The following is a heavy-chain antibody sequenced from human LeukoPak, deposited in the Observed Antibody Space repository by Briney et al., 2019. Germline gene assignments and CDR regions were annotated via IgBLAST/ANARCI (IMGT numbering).Heavy chain of an antibody. CDR2: IYYSGST. CDR1: GGSISSHY. CDR3: ARGYYDFWSGYYYYYYMDV. J-gene: IGHJ6*03. D-gene: IGHD3-3*01. Sequence: SETLSLTCTVSGGSISSHYWSWIRQPPGKGLEWIGYIYYSGSTNYNPSLKSRVTISVDTSKNQFSLKLSSVTAADTAVHYCARGYYDFWSGYYYYYYMDVWGKGTTVTVSS. V-gene: IGHV4-59*11.